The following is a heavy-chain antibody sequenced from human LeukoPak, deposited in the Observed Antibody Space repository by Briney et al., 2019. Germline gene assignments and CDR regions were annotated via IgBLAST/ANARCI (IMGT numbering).Heavy chain of an antibody. Sequence: RGSLRLSCAASGFTVSSNYMSWVRQAPGKGLEWVSVIYSGGSTYYADSVKGRFTISRDNSKNTLYLQMNSLRAEDTAVYYCARVEEKDGYSDYWGQGTLVTVSS. CDR1: GFTVSSNY. D-gene: IGHD5-24*01. V-gene: IGHV3-53*01. CDR3: ARVEEKDGYSDY. CDR2: IYSGGST. J-gene: IGHJ4*02.